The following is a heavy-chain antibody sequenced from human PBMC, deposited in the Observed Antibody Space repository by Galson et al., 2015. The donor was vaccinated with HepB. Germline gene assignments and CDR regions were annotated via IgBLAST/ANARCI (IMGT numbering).Heavy chain of an antibody. CDR2: IWYDGSNK. D-gene: IGHD3-3*01. J-gene: IGHJ6*03. CDR1: GFTFSSYG. V-gene: IGHV3-33*01. CDR3: ARSQRTIFGVVIKPIFSYYMDV. Sequence: SLRLSCAASGFTFSSYGMHWVRQAPGKGLEWVAVIWYDGSNKYYADSVKGRFTISRDNAKNSLYLQMNSLRDEDTAVYYCARSQRTIFGVVIKPIFSYYMDVWGKGTTVTVSS.